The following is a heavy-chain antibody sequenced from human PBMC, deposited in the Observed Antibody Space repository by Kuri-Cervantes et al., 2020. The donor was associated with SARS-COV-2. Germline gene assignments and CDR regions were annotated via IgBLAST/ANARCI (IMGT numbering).Heavy chain of an antibody. CDR1: GFTFSLFD. J-gene: IGHJ4*02. CDR3: AREGGRYNWNFRVFG. CDR2: IIGMTGTV. Sequence: SVKVSCKASGFTFSLFDMSWVRLAPGQGPEWMGRIIGMTGTVHYAQNFKDRVTITADASTSTAYMELSSLRSEDTAVYYCAREGGRYNWNFRVFGWGQGTVVTVSS. D-gene: IGHD1-7*01. V-gene: IGHV1-69*11.